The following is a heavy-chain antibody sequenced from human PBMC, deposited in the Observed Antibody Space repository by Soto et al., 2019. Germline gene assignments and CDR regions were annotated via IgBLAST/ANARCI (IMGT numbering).Heavy chain of an antibody. CDR2: IYYTGNT. CDR3: VRVEMYAGEFNPNFER. V-gene: IGHV4-39*01. J-gene: IGHJ4*02. D-gene: IGHD2-8*01. Sequence: NPSETLSLTCTVSGDSLRSSYHYWGWIRQLPGKGLEWIGSIYYTGNTYYNPSLKSRVSISVDMATNEISLRLRAESIADTAVYYCVRVEMYAGEFNPNFERWGQGALVTVSS. CDR1: GDSLRSSYHY.